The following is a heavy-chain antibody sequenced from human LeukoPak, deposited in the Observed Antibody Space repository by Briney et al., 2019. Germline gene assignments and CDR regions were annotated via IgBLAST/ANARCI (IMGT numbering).Heavy chain of an antibody. CDR3: ARGGVTMIPDY. Sequence: ASVKVSCKVSGYTLTELSMHWVRQAPGKGLEWMGGFDPEDGETIYAQKFQGRVTITADESTSTAYMELSSLRSEDTAVYYCARGGVTMIPDYWGQGTLVTVSS. CDR1: GYTLTELS. CDR2: FDPEDGET. V-gene: IGHV1-24*01. J-gene: IGHJ4*02. D-gene: IGHD3-22*01.